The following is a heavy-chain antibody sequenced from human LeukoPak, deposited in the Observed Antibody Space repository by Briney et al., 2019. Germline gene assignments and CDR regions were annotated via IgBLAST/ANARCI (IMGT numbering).Heavy chain of an antibody. CDR3: AKDMSYDRTYYFDY. Sequence: ASVKVSCKVSGYTLTELSMHWVRQAPGKGLEWMGGFDPEDGETIYAQKFQGRVTMTEDTSTDTAYMELSSLRSEDTAVYYCAKDMSYDRTYYFDYWGQGTLVTVSS. D-gene: IGHD3-22*01. J-gene: IGHJ4*02. CDR1: GYTLTELS. CDR2: FDPEDGET. V-gene: IGHV1-24*01.